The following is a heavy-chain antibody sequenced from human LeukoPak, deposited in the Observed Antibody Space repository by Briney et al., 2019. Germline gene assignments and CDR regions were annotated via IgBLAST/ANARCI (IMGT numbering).Heavy chain of an antibody. CDR1: GFTFSSYG. CDR2: ISGSAGST. J-gene: IGHJ4*02. Sequence: GGSLRLSCAASGFTFSSYGMNWVRQAPGKGLEWVSAISGSAGSTYYADSVKGRFTISRDNYKNSLYLQMNSLRADDTAVYYCAKAKVAPSGIWGQGTLVTVSS. CDR3: AKAKVAPSGI. V-gene: IGHV3-23*01. D-gene: IGHD1-26*01.